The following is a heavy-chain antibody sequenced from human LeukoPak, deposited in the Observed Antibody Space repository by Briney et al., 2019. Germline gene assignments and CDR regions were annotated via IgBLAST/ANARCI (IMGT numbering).Heavy chain of an antibody. J-gene: IGHJ4*02. Sequence: GGSLRLSCAASGLFFSTNWMSWVRQAPGKGLERVATIKPDGRDSYYVDSVKGLFAMSRDNGKNSVYLQMNSLRAEDTAVYYCASWEASTNYWGQGTLVTVSS. D-gene: IGHD1-26*01. CDR2: IKPDGRDS. CDR3: ASWEASTNY. V-gene: IGHV3-7*01. CDR1: GLFFSTNW.